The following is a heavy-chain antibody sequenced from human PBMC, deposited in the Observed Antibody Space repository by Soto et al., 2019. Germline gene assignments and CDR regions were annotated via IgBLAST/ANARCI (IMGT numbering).Heavy chain of an antibody. CDR2: IYYSGST. CDR3: ARMLAYCGGDCPIDY. Sequence: SETLSLTCTVSGGSISSYYWSWIRQPPGKGLEWIGYIYYSGSTNYNPSLKSRVTISVDTSKNQFSLKLSSVTAADTAVYYCARMLAYCGGDCPIDYWGQVTLVTVSS. V-gene: IGHV4-59*01. CDR1: GGSISSYY. D-gene: IGHD2-21*02. J-gene: IGHJ4*02.